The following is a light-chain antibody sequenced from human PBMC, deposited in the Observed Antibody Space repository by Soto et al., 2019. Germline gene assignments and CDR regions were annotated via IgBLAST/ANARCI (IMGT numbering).Light chain of an antibody. CDR3: EKYDSAPLT. Sequence: IACRASQGISSFLAWYQQLPGKVPKLLIYSASTLQSGVPSRFSCSGSGTDLNLTLSTLQPEDVATYYCEKYDSAPLTCGGGTKVDIK. V-gene: IGKV1-27*01. CDR1: QGISSF. J-gene: IGKJ4*01. CDR2: SAS.